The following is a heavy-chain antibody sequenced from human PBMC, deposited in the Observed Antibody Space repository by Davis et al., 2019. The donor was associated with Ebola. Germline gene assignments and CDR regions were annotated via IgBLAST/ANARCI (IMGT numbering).Heavy chain of an antibody. CDR1: GFTVSSNY. V-gene: IGHV3-66*01. D-gene: IGHD6-19*01. Sequence: GESLKISCAASGFTVSSNYMSWVRQAPGKGLEWVSVIYSGGSTYYADSVKGRFTISRDNSKNTLYLQMNSLRAEDTAVYYCAGTIAVAGQTIDYWGQGTLGTVSS. CDR3: AGTIAVAGQTIDY. J-gene: IGHJ4*02. CDR2: IYSGGST.